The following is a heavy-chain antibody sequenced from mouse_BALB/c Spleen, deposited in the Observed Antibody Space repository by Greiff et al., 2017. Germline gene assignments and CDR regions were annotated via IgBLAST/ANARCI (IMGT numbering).Heavy chain of an antibody. CDR3: ARQYGNLFDY. CDR1: GFTFSSYT. Sequence: EVNVVESGGGLVQPGGSLKLSCAASGFTFSSYTMSWVRQTPEKRLEWVAYISNGGGSTYYPDTVKGRFTISRDNAKNTLYLQMSSLKSEDTAMYYCARQYGNLFDYWGQGTTLTVSS. J-gene: IGHJ2*01. CDR2: ISNGGGST. D-gene: IGHD2-1*01. V-gene: IGHV5-12-2*01.